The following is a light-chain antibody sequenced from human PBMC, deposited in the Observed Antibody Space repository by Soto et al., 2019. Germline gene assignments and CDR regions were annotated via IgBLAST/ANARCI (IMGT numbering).Light chain of an antibody. V-gene: IGLV2-14*03. CDR1: HNDIGTYDY. CDR2: GVT. J-gene: IGLJ2*01. Sequence: QSVLTQPTSVSGSPGQSITISCTGNHNDIGTYDYVSWYQQHPGRAPRLLIHGVTTRPSGISDRSSGSKSGNTASLTISGLQPEDEAGYYCCSYAGSSTVVFGGGTKVTV. CDR3: CSYAGSSTVV.